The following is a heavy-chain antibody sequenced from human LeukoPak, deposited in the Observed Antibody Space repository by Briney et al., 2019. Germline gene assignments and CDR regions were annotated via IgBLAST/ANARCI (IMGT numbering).Heavy chain of an antibody. Sequence: SETLSLTCAVYGGSFSGYYWSWIRQPPGKGLEWIGEINHSGSTNYNPSLKSRVTISVDTSKNQFSLKLSSVTAADTAVYYCARVPTMVRGVIYFDPWGQGTLVTVSS. CDR2: INHSGST. D-gene: IGHD3-10*01. V-gene: IGHV4-34*01. CDR3: ARVPTMVRGVIYFDP. J-gene: IGHJ5*02. CDR1: GGSFSGYY.